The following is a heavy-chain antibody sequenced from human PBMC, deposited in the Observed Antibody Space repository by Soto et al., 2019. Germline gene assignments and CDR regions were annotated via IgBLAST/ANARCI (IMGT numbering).Heavy chain of an antibody. J-gene: IGHJ5*02. CDR3: ARGGPNYDSSDYYLAWFDP. CDR1: GGSISSGDYY. CDR2: IYYSGST. Sequence: SETLSLTCTVSGGSISSGDYYWSWIRQPPGKGLEWIGYIYYSGSTYYNPSLKSRVTISVDTSKNQFSLKLSSVTAADTAVYYCARGGPNYDSSDYYLAWFDPWGQGTLVTVSS. D-gene: IGHD3-22*01. V-gene: IGHV4-30-4*01.